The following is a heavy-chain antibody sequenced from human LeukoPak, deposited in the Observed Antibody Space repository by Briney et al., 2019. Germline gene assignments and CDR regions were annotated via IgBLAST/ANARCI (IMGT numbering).Heavy chain of an antibody. Sequence: SQTLSLTCAVSGGSISSGGYSWSWIRQPPGKGLEWIGSIYYSGSTYYNPSLKSRVTISVDTSKNQFSLKLSSVTAADTAVYYCARHFFSYSMTTVTIDWFDPWGQGTLVTVSS. D-gene: IGHD4-17*01. CDR2: IYYSGST. V-gene: IGHV4-30-2*03. J-gene: IGHJ5*02. CDR1: GGSISSGGYS. CDR3: ARHFFSYSMTTVTIDWFDP.